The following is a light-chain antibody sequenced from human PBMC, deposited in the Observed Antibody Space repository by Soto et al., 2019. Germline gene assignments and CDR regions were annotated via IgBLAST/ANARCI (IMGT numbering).Light chain of an antibody. CDR2: GAS. CDR1: QSVSSN. J-gene: IGKJ4*01. V-gene: IGKV3-15*01. Sequence: EIVMTQSPATLSVSPGERATLSCRASQSVSSNLAWYQQKPGQAPRLLIYGASTRATGIPARFSGSGSGTEFTLNISSLQSEDFAVYYCQQYNNWPLTFGGATKLAIK. CDR3: QQYNNWPLT.